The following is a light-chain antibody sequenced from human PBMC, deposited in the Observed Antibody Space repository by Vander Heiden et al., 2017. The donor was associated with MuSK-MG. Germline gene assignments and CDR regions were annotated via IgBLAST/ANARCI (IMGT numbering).Light chain of an antibody. CDR3: SAWDDSLGGVF. CDR1: SSNIGSNA. CDR2: RDN. V-gene: IGLV1-44*01. J-gene: IGLJ2*01. Sequence: SVLTPPPPVSGTPGPRVTLSCSGSSSNIGSNAVNWYRHLPGTAPELLIYRDNQRPSGVPGRFSGSKSGTSASLAISGLQSEDEADYYCSAWDDSLGGVFFGGGTKLTVL.